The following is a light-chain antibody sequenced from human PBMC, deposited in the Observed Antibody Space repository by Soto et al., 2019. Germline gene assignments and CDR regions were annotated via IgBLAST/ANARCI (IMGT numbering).Light chain of an antibody. Sequence: EIVLTQSPGTLSLSPGERATLSCRASQSVSSSYLAWYQQKPGQAPRLLSYDSSSRATGSPDRFSGSGSGTDFTLTISRLEPEDFAVYYCQQYGSSLYTFGQGTKLEIK. V-gene: IGKV3-20*01. CDR2: DSS. CDR1: QSVSSSY. J-gene: IGKJ2*01. CDR3: QQYGSSLYT.